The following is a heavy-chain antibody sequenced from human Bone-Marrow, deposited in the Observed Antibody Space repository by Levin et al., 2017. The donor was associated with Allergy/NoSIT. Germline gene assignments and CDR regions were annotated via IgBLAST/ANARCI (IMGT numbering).Heavy chain of an antibody. Sequence: KGSGPTLVKPTQTLTLTCTFSGFSLSTSRMRVSWLRQPPGKALEWLARIDWDGDRFYNTSLETRLTISKDTSNSQVVLTMTNMDPVDTATYYCARMEVSGNYLHFDYWGQGTPVTVSS. CDR1: GFSLSTSRMR. J-gene: IGHJ4*02. CDR3: ARMEVSGNYLHFDY. V-gene: IGHV2-70*04. CDR2: IDWDGDR. D-gene: IGHD3-10*01.